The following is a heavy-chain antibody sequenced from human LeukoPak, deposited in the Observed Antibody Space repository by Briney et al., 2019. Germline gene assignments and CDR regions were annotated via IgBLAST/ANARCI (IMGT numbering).Heavy chain of an antibody. CDR1: GFTFSSYS. Sequence: PGGSLRLSCAASGFTFSSYSMNWVRQAPGKGLEWVSYISSSSGTIYYADSVKGRFTISRDNAKNSLYLQMNSLRAEDTAVYYCARVVRSSRPFDYWGQGTLVTVSS. J-gene: IGHJ4*02. CDR3: ARVVRSSRPFDY. V-gene: IGHV3-48*01. CDR2: ISSSSGTI. D-gene: IGHD2-2*01.